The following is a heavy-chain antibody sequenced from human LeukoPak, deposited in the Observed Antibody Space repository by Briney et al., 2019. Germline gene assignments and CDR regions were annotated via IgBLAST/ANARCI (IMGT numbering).Heavy chain of an antibody. CDR2: ISYDGRNK. CDR1: GFTSSSYA. V-gene: IGHV3-30*04. Sequence: AGGSLRLSCAASGFTSSSYAMHWVRQAPGKGLEWVAAISYDGRNKDYADSVKGRFTISRDNSKNTLYLQMNSLRAEDTAVYYCARGYCSSTSCFLFDNWGQGTLVTVSS. CDR3: ARGYCSSTSCFLFDN. J-gene: IGHJ4*02. D-gene: IGHD2-2*01.